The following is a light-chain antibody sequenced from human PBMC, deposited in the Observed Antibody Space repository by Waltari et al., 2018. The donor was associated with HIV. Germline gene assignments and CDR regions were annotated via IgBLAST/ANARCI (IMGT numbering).Light chain of an antibody. CDR2: GVS. CDR3: SSYTRSSTLGV. V-gene: IGLV2-14*03. Sequence: QSALTQPASVSGSPGQSITISCTGTSSDVGGYNHVSWYQQHPGTAPKLMLFGVSYRPSGISSRFSGSKSGNPAALTISGLRSEYEAYYYCSSYTRSSTLGVFGTGTKVTVL. CDR1: SSDVGGYNH. J-gene: IGLJ1*01.